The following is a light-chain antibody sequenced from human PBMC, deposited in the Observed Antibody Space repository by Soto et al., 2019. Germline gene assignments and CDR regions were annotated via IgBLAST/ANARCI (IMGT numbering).Light chain of an antibody. Sequence: DIQMTQSPSSLSASVGDRVTITCRASQTISTYLNWYQQNPGKAPKLLIYGASNLQNGVPSRFRGSGSGKDFTLTISSLQPKDFATYYGKKISSIPYTFGQGTKLEIK. CDR1: QTISTY. V-gene: IGKV1-39*01. CDR2: GAS. CDR3: KKISSIPYT. J-gene: IGKJ2*01.